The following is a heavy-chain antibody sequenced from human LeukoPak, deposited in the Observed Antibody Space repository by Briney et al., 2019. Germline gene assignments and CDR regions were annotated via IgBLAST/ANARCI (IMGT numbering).Heavy chain of an antibody. CDR2: INGDGRIT. CDR1: GFTFSSYW. V-gene: IGHV3-74*01. Sequence: GRSLRLSCAASGFTFSSYWMHWVRQVPGQGQVWVSHINGDGRITNYGDSVKGRITISRDNAKNILYLQMNSLRAEDTALYYCARDSPRTGPWGQGILVTVSS. D-gene: IGHD1-1*01. CDR3: ARDSPRTGP. J-gene: IGHJ5*02.